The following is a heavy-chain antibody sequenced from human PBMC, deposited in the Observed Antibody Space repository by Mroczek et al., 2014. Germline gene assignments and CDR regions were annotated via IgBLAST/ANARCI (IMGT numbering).Heavy chain of an antibody. CDR2: INPNSGAS. CDR3: ARDESSGTYLFDF. V-gene: IGHV1-2*02. J-gene: IGHJ3*01. CDR1: GYTFTGYH. D-gene: IGHD1-1*01. Sequence: SGAEVKTSGASVKVSCKASGYTFTGYHMHWVRQAPGQGLEWMGWINPNSGASNYAQKFQGRVIMTRDTSINTAYMELSRLTSDDTGVYYCARDESSGTYLFDFWGQGTMVTVSS.